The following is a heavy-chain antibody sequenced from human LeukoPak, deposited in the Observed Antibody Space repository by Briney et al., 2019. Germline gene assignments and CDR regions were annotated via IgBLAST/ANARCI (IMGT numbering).Heavy chain of an antibody. CDR3: ARADHYDSSGYYYYGMDV. CDR2: INPKSGGT. Sequence: ASVKVSCKASGHTFTGYYMHWVRQAPGQGLEWMGRINPKSGGTNYAQKFQGRVTMTRDTSINTAYMEVSRLRSDDTAVYYRARADHYDSSGYYYYGMDVWGQGTTVTVSS. D-gene: IGHD3-22*01. CDR1: GHTFTGYY. J-gene: IGHJ6*02. V-gene: IGHV1-2*06.